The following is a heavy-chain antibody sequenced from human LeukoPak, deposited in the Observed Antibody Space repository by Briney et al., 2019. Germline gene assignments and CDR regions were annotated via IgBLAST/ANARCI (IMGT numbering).Heavy chain of an antibody. J-gene: IGHJ4*02. CDR2: IKSKTTGGTT. CDR3: TTDLTAPY. Sequence: GSLRLSCAASGFSFSNAWMSWVRQAPGKGLEWVGRIKSKTTGGTTDFAAPVKGRFTISRDDSKNTLYLQMNSLKIEDTAVYYCTTDLTAPYWGQGTPVTVSS. V-gene: IGHV3-15*01. D-gene: IGHD3-9*01. CDR1: GFSFSNAW.